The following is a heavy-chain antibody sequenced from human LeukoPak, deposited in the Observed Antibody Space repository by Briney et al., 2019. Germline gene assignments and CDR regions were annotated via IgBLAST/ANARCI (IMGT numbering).Heavy chain of an antibody. D-gene: IGHD3-10*01. CDR3: ARDLWFGGPRGAFDI. Sequence: SETLSLTCTVSGGSISSYYWSWIRQPPGKGLEWIGYIYYNGITNYNPSLKSRVTISVDTSKNQFSLKLTSVTAADTAVYYCARDLWFGGPRGAFDIWGQGTMVTVSS. CDR1: GGSISSYY. J-gene: IGHJ3*02. V-gene: IGHV4-59*01. CDR2: IYYNGIT.